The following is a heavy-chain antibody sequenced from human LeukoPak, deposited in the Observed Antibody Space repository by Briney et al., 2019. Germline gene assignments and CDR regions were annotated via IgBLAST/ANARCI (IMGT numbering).Heavy chain of an antibody. CDR3: AREMTDAFDI. V-gene: IGHV6-1*01. CDR2: TYYRSTWYN. CDR1: GDSVSSNSAA. Sequence: SQTLSLTCAISGDSVSSNSAAWNWIRQSPSRGLEWLARTYYRSTWYNVYAVSVKSRITINPDTSKNQLSLQLNSVSPEDTAVYYCAREMTDAFDIWGQGTMVTVSS. J-gene: IGHJ3*02.